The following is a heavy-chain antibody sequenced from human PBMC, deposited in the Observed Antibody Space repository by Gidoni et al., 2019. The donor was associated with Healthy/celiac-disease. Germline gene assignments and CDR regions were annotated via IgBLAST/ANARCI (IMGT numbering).Heavy chain of an antibody. CDR1: GYTFTSYG. Sequence: QVQLVQSGAEVQKPGASVKVSCKASGYTFTSYGISWVRQAPGQGPEWMGWISAYNGNTNYAQKLQGRGTMTKDTSTSTADMELRSLRSDDTAVYYCARGGVGKGGSWSPDFDYWGQGTLVTVSS. CDR3: ARGGVGKGGSWSPDFDY. D-gene: IGHD6-13*01. J-gene: IGHJ4*02. CDR2: ISAYNGNT. V-gene: IGHV1-18*01.